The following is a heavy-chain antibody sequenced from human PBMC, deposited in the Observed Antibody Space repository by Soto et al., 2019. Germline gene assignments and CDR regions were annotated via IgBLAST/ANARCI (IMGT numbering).Heavy chain of an antibody. CDR1: GFTFSSYV. V-gene: IGHV3-23*01. Sequence: GGSLRLSCAASGFTFSSYVMSWVRQAPGKGLEWVSAISGSGGSTYYADSVKGRFTISRDNSKNTLYLQMNSLRAEDTAVYYCAKVGGIWGSYRYLAAGAFDVWGQGTMVTVSS. CDR3: AKVGGIWGSYRYLAAGAFDV. D-gene: IGHD3-16*02. CDR2: ISGSGGST. J-gene: IGHJ3*01.